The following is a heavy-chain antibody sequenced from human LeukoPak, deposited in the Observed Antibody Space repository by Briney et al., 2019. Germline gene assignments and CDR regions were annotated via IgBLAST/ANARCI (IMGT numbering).Heavy chain of an antibody. D-gene: IGHD3-16*01. Sequence: PGGSLRLSCAASGFTFSSYSMIWVRQPPGKGLEWVASISGRGESTNYADSVKGRFTISRDNSQNHPQLQMNGLTAEDTAGYYCARPPFRGAYYDYYLDVWGKGTTVTVSS. J-gene: IGHJ6*03. CDR3: ARPPFRGAYYDYYLDV. CDR2: ISGRGEST. V-gene: IGHV3-23*01. CDR1: GFTFSSYS.